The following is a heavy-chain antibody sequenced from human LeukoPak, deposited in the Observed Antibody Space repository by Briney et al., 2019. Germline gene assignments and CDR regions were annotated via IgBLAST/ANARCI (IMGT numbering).Heavy chain of an antibody. D-gene: IGHD1-1*01. J-gene: IGHJ5*02. CDR1: GGSMSSENEY. V-gene: IGHV4-39*01. CDR2: VYNTGST. Sequence: SETLSLTCSVSGGSMSSENEYWGWIRQTPGKGLEWIGSVYNTGSTDYNPSLKRRFSISIDTSKNQFSLKVTSATAADTAVYYCARHILEEHWFDPWGLGTLVIVSS. CDR3: ARHILEEHWFDP.